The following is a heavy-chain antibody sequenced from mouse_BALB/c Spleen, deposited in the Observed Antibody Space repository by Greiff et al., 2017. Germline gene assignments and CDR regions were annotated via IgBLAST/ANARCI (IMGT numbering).Heavy chain of an antibody. V-gene: IGHV5-6-4*01. CDR1: GFTFSSYT. D-gene: IGHD1-1*01. CDR3: TRDGVTTVVGY. Sequence: DVKLVESGGGLVKPGGSLKLSCAASGFTFSSYTMSWVRQTPEKRLEWVATISSGGSYTYYPDSVKGRFTISRDNAKNTLYLQMSSLKSEDTAMYYCTRDGVTTVVGYWGQGTTLTVSS. CDR2: ISSGGSYT. J-gene: IGHJ2*01.